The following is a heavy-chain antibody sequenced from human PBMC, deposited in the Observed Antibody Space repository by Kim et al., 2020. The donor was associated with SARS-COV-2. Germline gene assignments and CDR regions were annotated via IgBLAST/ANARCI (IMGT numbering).Heavy chain of an antibody. D-gene: IGHD3-10*01. J-gene: IGHJ4*02. CDR3: AGLWFGELSV. CDR2: IGGSAVNK. V-gene: IGHV3-23*01. CDR1: GFLFHTYA. Sequence: GGSLRLSCAASGFLFHTYAMSWVRQAPGKGLEWVSNIGGSAVNKYYADSVRGRFTISRDNSKNAVYLDMNNLRVEDTAVYYCAGLWFGELSVWGQGTLVT.